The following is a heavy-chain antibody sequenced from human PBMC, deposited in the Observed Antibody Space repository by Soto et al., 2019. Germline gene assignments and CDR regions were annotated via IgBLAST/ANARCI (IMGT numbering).Heavy chain of an antibody. CDR2: INHSGST. V-gene: IGHV4-34*01. CDR3: ARVKAYYYGTIDY. Sequence: SETLSLSCTVYVGSFSVYYLSWIRQPPGKGLEWIGEINHSGSTNYNPSLKSRVTISVDTSKNQFSLKLSSVTAADTAVYYCARVKAYYYGTIDYWGQGTLVTVSS. D-gene: IGHD3-10*01. J-gene: IGHJ4*02. CDR1: VGSFSVYY.